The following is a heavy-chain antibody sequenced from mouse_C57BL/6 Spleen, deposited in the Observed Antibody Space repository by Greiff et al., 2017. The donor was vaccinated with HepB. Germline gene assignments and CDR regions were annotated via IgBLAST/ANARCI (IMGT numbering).Heavy chain of an antibody. V-gene: IGHV1-4*01. CDR2: INPSSGYT. J-gene: IGHJ2*01. CDR1: GYTFTSYT. CDR3: ARRLFHYSNYSDY. D-gene: IGHD2-5*01. Sequence: VQLQESGAELARPGASVKMSCKASGYTFTSYTMHWVKQRPGQGLEWIGYINPSSGYTKYNQKFKDKATLTADKSSSTAYMQLSSLTSEDSAVYYCARRLFHYSNYSDYWGQGTTLTVSS.